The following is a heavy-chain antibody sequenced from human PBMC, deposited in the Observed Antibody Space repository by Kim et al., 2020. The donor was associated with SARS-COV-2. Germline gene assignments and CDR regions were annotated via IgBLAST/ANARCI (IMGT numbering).Heavy chain of an antibody. CDR1: GGSISSSSYY. CDR2: IYYSGST. V-gene: IGHV4-39*07. Sequence: SETLSLTCTVSGGSISSSSYYWGWIRQPPGKGLEWIGSIYYSGSTYYNPSLKSRVTISVDTSKNQFSLKLSSVTAADTAVYYCARGVVVVVAATGAVAGTRVFDYWGQGTLVTVSS. CDR3: ARGVVVVVAATGAVAGTRVFDY. D-gene: IGHD2-15*01. J-gene: IGHJ4*02.